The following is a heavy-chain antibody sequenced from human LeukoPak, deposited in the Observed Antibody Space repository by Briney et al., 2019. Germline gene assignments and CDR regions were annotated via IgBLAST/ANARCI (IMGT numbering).Heavy chain of an antibody. J-gene: IGHJ5*02. CDR1: GYTFSTYG. CDR2: ISVYNGNT. D-gene: IGHD2-2*01. V-gene: IGHV1-18*04. Sequence: ASVKVSCKASGYTFSTYGINWVRQAPGQGLEWMGWISVYNGNTNYAQKFQGRVTMTTDTSTSTAYMELRSLTSDDTAVYYCARDGYCSRTSCFNWFDPWGQGTLVTASS. CDR3: ARDGYCSRTSCFNWFDP.